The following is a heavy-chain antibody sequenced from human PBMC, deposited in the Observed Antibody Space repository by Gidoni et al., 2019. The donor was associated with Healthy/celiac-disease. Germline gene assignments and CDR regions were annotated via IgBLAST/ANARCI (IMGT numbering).Heavy chain of an antibody. CDR2: ISYDGSNK. J-gene: IGHJ4*02. CDR1: GFTFSSYA. CDR3: ARDRGVYDYVWGSYQR. V-gene: IGHV3-30-3*01. D-gene: IGHD3-16*02. Sequence: QVQLVESGGGVVQPGRSLRLSCAASGFTFSSYAMHWVRQAPGKGLEWVAVISYDGSNKYYADSVKGRFTISRDNSKNTLYLQMNSLRAEDTAVYYCARDRGVYDYVWGSYQRWGQGTLVTVSS.